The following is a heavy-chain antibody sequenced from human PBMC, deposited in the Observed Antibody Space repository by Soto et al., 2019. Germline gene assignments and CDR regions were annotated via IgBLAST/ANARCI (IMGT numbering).Heavy chain of an antibody. D-gene: IGHD6-13*01. J-gene: IGHJ6*03. CDR3: ARGSGYSSSWYPPNYYYYYMDV. V-gene: IGHV4-34*01. CDR2: INHSGST. Sequence: QVQLQQWGAGLLKPSETLSLTCAVYGGSFSGYYWSWIRQPPGKGLEWIGEINHSGSTNYNPSLKSRVTISVDTSKNQFSLKLSSVTAADTAVYYCARGSGYSSSWYPPNYYYYYMDVWGKGTTVTVSS. CDR1: GGSFSGYY.